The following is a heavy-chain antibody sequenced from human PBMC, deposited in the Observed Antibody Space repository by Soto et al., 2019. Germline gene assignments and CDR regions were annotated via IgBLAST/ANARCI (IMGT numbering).Heavy chain of an antibody. CDR3: ARGPPFGTIFGVVRRAGNWFDP. D-gene: IGHD3-3*01. V-gene: IGHV4-31*03. J-gene: IGHJ5*02. Sequence: PSETLSLTCSVSGASISSGGYYWSWIRQHPGKGLEWIGYLYSSGSTYYNPSLTSRVTISVDTSKNQFPLKLSSVTAADTAVYYCARGPPFGTIFGVVRRAGNWFDPWGQGTLVTVSS. CDR1: GASISSGGYY. CDR2: LYSSGST.